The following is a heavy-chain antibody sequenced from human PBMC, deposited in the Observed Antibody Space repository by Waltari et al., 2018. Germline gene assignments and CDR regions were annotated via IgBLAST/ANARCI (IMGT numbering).Heavy chain of an antibody. V-gene: IGHV1-69*01. CDR3: ARDWGGYDILTGYYDY. CDR1: GGTFSSYA. D-gene: IGHD3-9*01. CDR2: IIPIFGTA. J-gene: IGHJ4*02. Sequence: QVQLVQSGAEVKKPGSSVQVSCKASGGTFSSYAISWVRQAPGQGLEWMGGIIPIFGTANYGQKFQGRVTITADESTSTAYMELSSLRSEDTAVYYCARDWGGYDILTGYYDYWGQGTLVTVSS.